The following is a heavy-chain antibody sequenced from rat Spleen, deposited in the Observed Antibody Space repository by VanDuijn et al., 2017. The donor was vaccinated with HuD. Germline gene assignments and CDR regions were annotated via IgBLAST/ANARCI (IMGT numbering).Heavy chain of an antibody. D-gene: IGHD1-11*01. Sequence: EVQLVESGGGLVQPGRSLKLSCAASGFTFSNYGMAWVRQAPTKGLEWVATISYDGSSTYYRDSVKGRFTISRDNAKSTLYLQMDSLRSEDTATYYCARHYGGSLDFWGPGTMVTVSS. CDR2: ISYDGSST. CDR1: GFTFSNYG. J-gene: IGHJ1*01. CDR3: ARHYGGSLDF. V-gene: IGHV5-29*01.